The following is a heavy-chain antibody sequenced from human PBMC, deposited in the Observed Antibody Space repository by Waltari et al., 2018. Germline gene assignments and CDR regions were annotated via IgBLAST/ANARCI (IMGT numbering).Heavy chain of an antibody. CDR1: GFTVSSNY. V-gene: IGHV3-53*01. Sequence: EVQLVESGGGLIQPGGSLRLSCAASGFTVSSNYMSWVRQAPGKGLEWVSVIYSGGSTYYADSVKGRFTISRDNSKNTLYLQMNSLRAEDTAVYYCAKDRGDSSGYPKYYFDYWGQGTLVTVSS. CDR2: IYSGGST. CDR3: AKDRGDSSGYPKYYFDY. D-gene: IGHD3-22*01. J-gene: IGHJ4*02.